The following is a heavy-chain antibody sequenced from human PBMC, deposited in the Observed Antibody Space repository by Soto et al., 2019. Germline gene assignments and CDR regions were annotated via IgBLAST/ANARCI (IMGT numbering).Heavy chain of an antibody. Sequence: GESLKISCKGSGYRFTNYWIGWVRQMPGKGLEWMGIIYPGDSDTRYSPSFQGQVTISADKSISTAYLQWSSLKASDTAMYYCARPDVVGATNAFDIRREGTMVTVSS. CDR3: ARPDVVGATNAFDI. CDR1: GYRFTNYW. V-gene: IGHV5-51*01. J-gene: IGHJ3*02. CDR2: IYPGDSDT. D-gene: IGHD1-26*01.